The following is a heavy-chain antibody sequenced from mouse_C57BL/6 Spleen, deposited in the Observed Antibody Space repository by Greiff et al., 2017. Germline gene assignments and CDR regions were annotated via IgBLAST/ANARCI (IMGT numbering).Heavy chain of an antibody. CDR2: IDPENGDT. CDR1: GFNIKDDY. CDR3: TTLGLTTVVAYYFDC. J-gene: IGHJ2*01. D-gene: IGHD1-1*01. V-gene: IGHV14-4*01. Sequence: VQLQQSGAELVRPGASVKLSCTASGFNIKDDYMNWVKQRPEQGLEWIGWIDPENGDTEYATKFQGKATITADTSSNTAYLQLSSLTSEDTAVYYCTTLGLTTVVAYYFDCWGQGTTLTVAS.